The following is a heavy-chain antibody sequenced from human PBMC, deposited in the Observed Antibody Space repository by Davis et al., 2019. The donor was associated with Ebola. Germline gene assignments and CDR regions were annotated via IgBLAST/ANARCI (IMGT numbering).Heavy chain of an antibody. V-gene: IGHV4-59*01. J-gene: IGHJ3*01. CDR1: GASMTSYY. Sequence: PSETLSLTCTVSGASMTSYYWSWIRQPPGKGLEWIGYIAYTGNTIYNPPLKSRVTISGDTSKKQFSLRLSSVTAADTAVYYCARGGLVPAALYLWGQGTMVTVSS. D-gene: IGHD2-2*01. CDR3: ARGGLVPAALYL. CDR2: IAYTGNT.